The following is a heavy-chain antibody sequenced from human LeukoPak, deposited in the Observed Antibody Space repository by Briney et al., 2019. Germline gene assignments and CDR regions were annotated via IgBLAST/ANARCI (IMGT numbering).Heavy chain of an antibody. CDR3: AKFIAAPFYFDY. Sequence: GGSLRLSCAASGFTFSSYAMSWVRQAPGKGLEWVSTISNSDYSTYYADSVKGRFTISRDNAKNSLYLQMNSLRAEDTAVYYCAKFIAAPFYFDYWGQGTLVTVSS. CDR2: ISNSDYST. D-gene: IGHD6-13*01. CDR1: GFTFSSYA. V-gene: IGHV3-23*01. J-gene: IGHJ4*02.